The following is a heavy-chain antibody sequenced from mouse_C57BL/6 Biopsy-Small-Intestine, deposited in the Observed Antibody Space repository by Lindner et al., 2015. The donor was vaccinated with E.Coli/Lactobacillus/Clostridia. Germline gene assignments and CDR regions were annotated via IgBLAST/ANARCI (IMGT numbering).Heavy chain of an antibody. J-gene: IGHJ4*01. D-gene: IGHD1-3*01. V-gene: IGHV1S134*01. CDR3: TIMSHCDSGVCYPYDH. CDR2: ISVYNGNT. CDR1: GYTFTRYG. Sequence: SVKVSCKTSGYTFTRYGITWVRQAPGQGLEWMGWISVYNGNTAYAQNFQGRVTITTDTSTNTVNMELRSLRSDDTAMYYCTIMSHCDSGVCYPYDHWGQGTLVIVSS.